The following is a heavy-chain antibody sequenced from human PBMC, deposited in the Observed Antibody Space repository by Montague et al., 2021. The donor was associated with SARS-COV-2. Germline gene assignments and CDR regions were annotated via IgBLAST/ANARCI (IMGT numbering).Heavy chain of an antibody. CDR2: IYHSGST. CDR1: RFSISTGYY. CDR3: ASSYDSTGHVGY. J-gene: IGHJ4*02. D-gene: IGHD3-22*01. V-gene: IGHV4-38-2*02. Sequence: SETLSLTCTVSRFSISTGYYWGWIRQPPGKGLEWIGSIYHSGSTYYNPSLKSRVIISVDTSKNQFSLKLSSVTAADTAVYYCASSYDSTGHVGYWGQGTLVTVSS.